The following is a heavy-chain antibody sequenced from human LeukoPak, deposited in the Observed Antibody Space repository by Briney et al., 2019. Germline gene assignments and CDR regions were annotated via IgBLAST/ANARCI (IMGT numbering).Heavy chain of an antibody. Sequence: TGRSLRLSCAASRFTFDDYAMHWVRQAPRKGLEWVSGISWNSGSIGYADSVKGRFTISRDNAKNSLYLQMNSLRAEDTAVYYCARGYSSGWPNDYWGQGTLVTVSS. D-gene: IGHD6-19*01. V-gene: IGHV3-9*01. J-gene: IGHJ4*02. CDR3: ARGYSSGWPNDY. CDR1: RFTFDDYA. CDR2: ISWNSGSI.